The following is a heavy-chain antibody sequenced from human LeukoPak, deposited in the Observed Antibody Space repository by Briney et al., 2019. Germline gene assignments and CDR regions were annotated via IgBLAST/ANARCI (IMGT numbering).Heavy chain of an antibody. CDR2: ISSSGSTI. D-gene: IGHD3-10*01. CDR1: GLTFSSYE. V-gene: IGHV3-48*03. CDR3: ARETYGSGSYSYFAY. J-gene: IGHJ4*02. Sequence: GGSLRLSCAASGLTFSSYEMNWVRQAPGKGLEWVSYISSSGSTIYYADSVKGRFTISRDNAKNSLYLQMNSLRAEDTAVYYCARETYGSGSYSYFAYWGQGTLVTVSS.